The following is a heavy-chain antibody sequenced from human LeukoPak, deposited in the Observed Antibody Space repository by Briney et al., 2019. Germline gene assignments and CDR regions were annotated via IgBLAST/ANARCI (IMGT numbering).Heavy chain of an antibody. CDR1: GGTFSSYA. CDR3: ARGAGILWFGEIRSYYMDV. D-gene: IGHD3-10*01. J-gene: IGHJ6*03. Sequence: SVKVSCKASGGTFSSYAISWVRQAPGQGLEWMGGIIPIFGTANYAQKFQGRVTITADKSTSTAYMELSSLRSEDTAVYYCARGAGILWFGEIRSYYMDVWGKGTTVTISS. CDR2: IIPIFGTA. V-gene: IGHV1-69*06.